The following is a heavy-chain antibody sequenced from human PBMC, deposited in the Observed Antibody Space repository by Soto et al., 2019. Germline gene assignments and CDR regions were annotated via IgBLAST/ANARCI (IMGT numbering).Heavy chain of an antibody. CDR3: ASDPSTPYWRGPGNP. J-gene: IGHJ5*02. CDR1: GFNFNRFA. Sequence: QVQMVESGGGLVQPGRSLRLTCTASGFNFNRFAIHWVRQAPGKGLEWVAVISYDGNNEYVAVPLRDRFAISRDNSQNTVVLQIDDVRGEDTARYYRASDPSTPYWRGPGNPWGQGTLVIVSS. V-gene: IGHV3-30*09. D-gene: IGHD2-21*01. CDR2: ISYDGNNE.